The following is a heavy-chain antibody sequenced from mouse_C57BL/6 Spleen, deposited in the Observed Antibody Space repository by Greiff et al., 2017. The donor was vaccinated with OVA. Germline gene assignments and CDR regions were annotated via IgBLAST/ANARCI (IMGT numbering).Heavy chain of an antibody. Sequence: EVQVVESGGGLVQPGGSLSLSCAASGFTFTDYYMSWVRQPPGKALEWLGFIRNKANGYTTEYSASVKGRFTISRDNSQSILYLQMNALRAEDSATYYCARPTGPYWYFDVWGTGTTVTVSS. V-gene: IGHV7-3*01. J-gene: IGHJ1*03. D-gene: IGHD4-1*01. CDR3: ARPTGPYWYFDV. CDR2: IRNKANGYTT. CDR1: GFTFTDYY.